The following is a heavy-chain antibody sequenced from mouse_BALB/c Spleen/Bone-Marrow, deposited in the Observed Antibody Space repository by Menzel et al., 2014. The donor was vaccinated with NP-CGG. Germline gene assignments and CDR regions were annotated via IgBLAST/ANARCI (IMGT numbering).Heavy chain of an antibody. D-gene: IGHD2-1*01. Sequence: QQSGPELVKPGASVKISCKASGYTFTDYYINWVKQKPGQGLEWIGWVYPGSGYTKYNEKFKSKATLTEDKSSSTDYMQLSSLTSEDSAVYYCARDGNYRYAMDYWGQGTSVTVSS. CDR1: GYTFTDYY. V-gene: IGHV1-84*02. CDR3: ARDGNYRYAMDY. J-gene: IGHJ4*01. CDR2: VYPGSGYT.